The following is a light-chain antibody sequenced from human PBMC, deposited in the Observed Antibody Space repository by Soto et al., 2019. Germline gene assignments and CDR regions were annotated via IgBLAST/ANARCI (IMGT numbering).Light chain of an antibody. J-gene: IGKJ1*01. CDR3: QQYYNWPRT. CDR2: GAS. V-gene: IGKV3-15*01. CDR1: QSVTIN. Sequence: EIVMTQSPATLSVSPGERATFSCRASQSVTINLAWYQQKPGQAPRLLIHGASTRATDIPVRFSGGGSGTEFTLTISGLQSEDFAVYYCQQYYNWPRTFGQGTKVEIK.